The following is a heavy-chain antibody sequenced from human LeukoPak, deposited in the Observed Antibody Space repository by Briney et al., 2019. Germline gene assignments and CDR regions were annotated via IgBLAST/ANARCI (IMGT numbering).Heavy chain of an antibody. J-gene: IGHJ6*03. CDR1: GYTFTSYG. V-gene: IGHV1-18*01. Sequence: ASVKVSCKASGYTFTSYGISWVRQAPGQGVEWMGWISVYNGNTNYAQKFQGRVTMTRDTSISTAYMEMSRLRSDDTAVYYCARDPGSNLKYYYYYMDVWGKGTTVTVSS. CDR3: ARDPGSNLKYYYYYMDV. CDR2: ISVYNGNT. D-gene: IGHD1-14*01.